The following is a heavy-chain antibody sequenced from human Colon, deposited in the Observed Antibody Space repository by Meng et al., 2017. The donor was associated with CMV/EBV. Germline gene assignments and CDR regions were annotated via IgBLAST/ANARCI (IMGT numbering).Heavy chain of an antibody. V-gene: IGHV4-34*01. CDR2: IDHTGST. J-gene: IGHJ4*02. CDR1: GGSFSPYY. CDR3: ARGGGTPIRGVLPFDF. Sequence: QGQLQRWGAGLLKPSETLFLTCALYGGSFSPYYWSWIRQSPGKGLEWIAEIDHTGSTNYNPSLKSRVTISIDTSNSHFSLNLTSATAADTAVYYCARGGGTPIRGVLPFDFWGQGTLVTVSS. D-gene: IGHD3-10*01.